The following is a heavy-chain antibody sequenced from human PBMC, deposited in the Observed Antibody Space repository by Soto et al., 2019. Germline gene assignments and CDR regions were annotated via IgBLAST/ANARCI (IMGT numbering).Heavy chain of an antibody. CDR3: ARGWNDFPH. D-gene: IGHD1-1*01. V-gene: IGHV1-69*13. CDR2: IIPVFGTA. J-gene: IGHJ1*01. CDR1: GGTFSSYA. Sequence: SVKVSCKASGGTFSSYAISWVRQAPGQGLECMGGIIPVFGTANYAQKFQGRVTINADESTSTVYMELSSLRSEDTAVYYCARGWNDFPHWGQGTLVTVSS.